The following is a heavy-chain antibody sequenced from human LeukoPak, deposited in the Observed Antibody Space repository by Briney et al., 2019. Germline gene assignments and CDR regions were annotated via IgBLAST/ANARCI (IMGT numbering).Heavy chain of an antibody. V-gene: IGHV4-34*01. Sequence: PSETLSLTCAVYGGSFSGYYWSWIRQSPGKGLEWMGEINQSGSTNYNPALKSRVTISVDTSKNQYSLKLSSVTAADTAVYYCARGADIAVLVATSDAFDIWGQGTMVTVSS. CDR3: ARGADIAVLVATSDAFDI. D-gene: IGHD6-19*01. J-gene: IGHJ3*02. CDR1: GGSFSGYY. CDR2: INQSGST.